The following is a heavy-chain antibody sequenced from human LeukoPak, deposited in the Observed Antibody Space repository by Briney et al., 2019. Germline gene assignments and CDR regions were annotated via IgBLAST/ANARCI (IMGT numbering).Heavy chain of an antibody. D-gene: IGHD2-2*01. V-gene: IGHV1-18*01. CDR1: GYTFTSYI. CDR2: INAYNGNT. J-gene: IGHJ4*02. Sequence: GASVKVSCKASGYTFTSYIISWVRQAPGQGLEWMGWINAYNGNTDYAQRVQGRVTMTTDTSTSTAYMEVRSLRSDDTAVYYCARGYCSSTSCYYVDYWGQGTLVTVSS. CDR3: ARGYCSSTSCYYVDY.